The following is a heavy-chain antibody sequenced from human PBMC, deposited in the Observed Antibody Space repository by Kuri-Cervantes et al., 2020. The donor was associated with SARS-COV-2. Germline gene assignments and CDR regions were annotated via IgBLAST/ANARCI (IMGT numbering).Heavy chain of an antibody. D-gene: IGHD3-22*01. CDR3: ARGDYYDSSGYLLPEFYY. CDR1: GGIFRSYA. V-gene: IGHV1-69*06. CDR2: IIPIFGTA. Sequence: SVKVSCKASGGIFRSYAISWVRQAPGQGLEWMGEIIPIFGTANYAQKFQVRVTITADKSTSTAYMELSILRSEDTAVYYCARGDYYDSSGYLLPEFYYLGQGTLVTVSS. J-gene: IGHJ4*02.